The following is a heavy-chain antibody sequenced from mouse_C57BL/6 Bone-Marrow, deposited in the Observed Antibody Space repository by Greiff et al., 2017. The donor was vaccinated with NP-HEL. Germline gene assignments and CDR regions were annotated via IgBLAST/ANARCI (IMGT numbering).Heavy chain of an antibody. CDR3: ATILYYFDY. V-gene: IGHV1-39*01. J-gene: IGHJ2*01. D-gene: IGHD6-1*01. CDR1: GYSFTDYN. Sequence: EVQLQESGPELVKPGASVKISCTASGYSFTDYNMNWVKQSTGKSLEWIGVINPDYGTTSYNQKFKGKATLTVDQSSSTAYMQLNSLTSEDSAVYYCATILYYFDYWGQGTTLTVSS. CDR2: INPDYGTT.